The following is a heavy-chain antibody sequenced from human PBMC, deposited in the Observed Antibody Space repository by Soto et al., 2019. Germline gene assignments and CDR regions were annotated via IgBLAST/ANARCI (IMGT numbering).Heavy chain of an antibody. J-gene: IGHJ4*02. CDR2: VSGSGSST. Sequence: EVQLMESGGTLVQPGGFLRLSCAASGCTFSTYAMSWVRQAPGKGLEWVSAVSGSGSSTYYADSVKGRFTISRDNSKNTLYLQMNSLRAEDTAVYYFAKLPHYDFWSGHNYHFDYWGQGTLVTVSS. D-gene: IGHD3-3*01. CDR3: AKLPHYDFWSGHNYHFDY. CDR1: GCTFSTYA. V-gene: IGHV3-23*01.